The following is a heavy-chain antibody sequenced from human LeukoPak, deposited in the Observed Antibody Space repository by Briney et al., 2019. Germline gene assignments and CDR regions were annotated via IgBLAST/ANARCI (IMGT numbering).Heavy chain of an antibody. CDR2: ITGGATGGST. J-gene: IGHJ4*02. Sequence: QPGGSLRLSCAASGFTFSNHGMNWVRQAPGKGLEWVSGITGGATGGSTYYADSVKGRFTISRDNSKNTLYLQLNNLRGEDTAVHYCVRDLGVGSYGDYWGQGTLVTVSS. V-gene: IGHV3-23*01. D-gene: IGHD3-16*01. CDR1: GFTFSNHG. CDR3: VRDLGVGSYGDY.